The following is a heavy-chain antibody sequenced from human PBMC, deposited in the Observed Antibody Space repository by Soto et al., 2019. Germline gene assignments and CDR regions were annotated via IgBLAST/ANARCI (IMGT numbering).Heavy chain of an antibody. Sequence: ASVKVSCKASGYTFTSYGISWVRQAPGQGLEWMGWISAYNGNKNYAQKLQGRVTMTTDTSTSTAYMELRSLRSDDTAVYYCASGGDSSGYYYYYYGMDVWGQGTTVTVSS. CDR3: ASGGDSSGYYYYYYGMDV. CDR1: GYTFTSYG. J-gene: IGHJ6*02. V-gene: IGHV1-18*01. D-gene: IGHD3-22*01. CDR2: ISAYNGNK.